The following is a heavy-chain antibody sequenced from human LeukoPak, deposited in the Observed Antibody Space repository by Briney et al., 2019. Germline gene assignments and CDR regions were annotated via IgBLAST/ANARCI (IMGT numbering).Heavy chain of an antibody. J-gene: IGHJ4*02. V-gene: IGHV1-2*02. D-gene: IGHD5-24*01. CDR2: INPNSGGT. CDR1: GYTFTGYY. Sequence: ASVKVSCKASGYTFTGYYMHWVRQAPGQGLEWMGWINPNSGGTNYAQKFQGRVTMTRDTSISTAYLDLSRLRSDDTAVYYCAGVVVRDANNYKDYWGQGTLVTVSS. CDR3: AGVVVRDANNYKDY.